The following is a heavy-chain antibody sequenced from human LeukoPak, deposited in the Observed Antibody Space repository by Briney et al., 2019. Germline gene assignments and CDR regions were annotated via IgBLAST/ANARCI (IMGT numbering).Heavy chain of an antibody. Sequence: SQTLSLTCAISGDSFSSKSAAWNWLRQSPSRGLEWLGRTYYRSKWYNDYAVSVKGRITINPDTSKNQFSLQLNSVTPEDMAVYYCASSDNYGGDAFDIWGQGTMVIVSS. CDR3: ASSDNYGGDAFDI. CDR1: GDSFSSKSAA. V-gene: IGHV6-1*01. CDR2: TYYRSKWYN. D-gene: IGHD4-23*01. J-gene: IGHJ3*02.